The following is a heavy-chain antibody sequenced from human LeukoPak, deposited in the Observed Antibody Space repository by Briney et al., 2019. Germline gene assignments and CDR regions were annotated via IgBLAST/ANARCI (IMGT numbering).Heavy chain of an antibody. V-gene: IGHV4-39*01. J-gene: IGHJ4*02. Sequence: PSETLSLTCTVSGGSISSNTYYWGWICQPPGKGLEWIGSIYYSGSTYYNPSLKSRVTISIDTSKNQFSLKLSSVTAADTAIYYCARRYGSGTAGFDCWGQGTLVTVSS. CDR2: IYYSGST. CDR3: ARRYGSGTAGFDC. CDR1: GGSISSNTYY. D-gene: IGHD3-10*01.